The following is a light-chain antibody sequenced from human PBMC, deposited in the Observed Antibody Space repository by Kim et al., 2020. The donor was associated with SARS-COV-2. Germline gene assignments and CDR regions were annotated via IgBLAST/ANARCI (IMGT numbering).Light chain of an antibody. CDR2: GAS. J-gene: IGKJ2*01. Sequence: SPGERATLSCRASQSFSNNYLAWYQHKPGQAPRLLIYGASSRATGFPDRFSGSGSGTDFTLSISRMEPEDSAVYYCQQYGSSPPYTFGQGTKLEI. V-gene: IGKV3-20*01. CDR3: QQYGSSPPYT. CDR1: QSFSNNY.